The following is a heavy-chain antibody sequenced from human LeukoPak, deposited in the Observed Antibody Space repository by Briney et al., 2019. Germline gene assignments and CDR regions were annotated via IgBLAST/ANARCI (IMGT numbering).Heavy chain of an antibody. CDR2: INHSGST. V-gene: IGHV4-34*01. CDR3: ARGSGYSYGPGHAFDI. CDR1: GVSFSGYY. J-gene: IGHJ3*02. Sequence: KPSETLSLTCAVYGVSFSGYYWSWIRPPPGKGLEWIGEINHSGSTNYNPSLKSRVTISGDTSKTQFSLKLSSVTAADTAVYYCARGSGYSYGPGHAFDIWGQGTMVTVSS. D-gene: IGHD5-18*01.